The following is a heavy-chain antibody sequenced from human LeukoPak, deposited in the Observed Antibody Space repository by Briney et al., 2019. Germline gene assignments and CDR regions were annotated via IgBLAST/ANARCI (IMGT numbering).Heavy chain of an antibody. V-gene: IGHV4-59*12. CDR2: IYCSGST. CDR3: AREGAYYHDY. Sequence: SETLSLTCTVSGGSLSSYYWSWIRQPPGKGLEWIGYIYCSGSTNYNPSLKSRVTISVDTSKNQFSLKLSSVTAADTAVYYCAREGAYYHDYWGQGTLVTVSS. CDR1: GGSLSSYY. J-gene: IGHJ4*02. D-gene: IGHD3-10*01.